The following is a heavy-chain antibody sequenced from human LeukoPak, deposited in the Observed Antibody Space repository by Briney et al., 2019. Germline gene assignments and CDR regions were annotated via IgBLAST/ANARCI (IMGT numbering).Heavy chain of an antibody. D-gene: IGHD3-22*01. CDR1: GLTFDDYA. V-gene: IGHV3-9*01. J-gene: IGHJ3*02. CDR2: ISWNSGSI. CDR3: AKDIYDSSGYRTLSGAFDI. Sequence: PGRSLRLSCAASGLTFDDYAMHWVRHAPGKGLEWVSGISWNSGSIGYADSVKGRFTISRDNAKNSLYLQMNSLRAEDTALYYCAKDIYDSSGYRTLSGAFDIWGQGTMVTVSS.